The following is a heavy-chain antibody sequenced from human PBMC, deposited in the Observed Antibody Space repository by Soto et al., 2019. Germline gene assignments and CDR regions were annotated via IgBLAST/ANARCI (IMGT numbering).Heavy chain of an antibody. J-gene: IGHJ4*02. V-gene: IGHV3-23*01. CDR3: AKDSPGRGFDY. CDR1: GFTFSRYA. Sequence: EVQLLASGGGLVQPGGSLRLSCAASGFTFSRYAMGWVRQAPGKGLEWVYAISGSGGSTYYADSVKGRFTISRDNSKNTRYLKMNSMSAEDTAVYYCAKDSPGRGFDYWGQGTLVTVSS. D-gene: IGHD2-15*01. CDR2: ISGSGGST.